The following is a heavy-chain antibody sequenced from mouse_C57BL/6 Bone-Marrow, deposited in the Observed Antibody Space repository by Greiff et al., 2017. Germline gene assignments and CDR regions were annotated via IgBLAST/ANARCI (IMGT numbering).Heavy chain of an antibody. CDR2: INPSSGYT. Sequence: QVQLQQSGAELAKPGASVKLSCKASGYTFTSYWMHWVKQRPGQGLEWIGYINPSSGYTKYNQKFKDKATLTADKSSSTASLQLSSLTYEDSAVYFCARSKWLLRDYWGQGTTLTVSS. V-gene: IGHV1-7*01. D-gene: IGHD2-3*01. CDR1: GYTFTSYW. CDR3: ARSKWLLRDY. J-gene: IGHJ2*01.